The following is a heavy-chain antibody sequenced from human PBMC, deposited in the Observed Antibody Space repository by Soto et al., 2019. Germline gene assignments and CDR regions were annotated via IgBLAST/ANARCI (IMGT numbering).Heavy chain of an antibody. CDR2: IDWDDDK. J-gene: IGHJ6*04. Sequence: SGPTLVNPRQTLTLTCTFSGFSLTTPGMCVSWIRQPPGKALEWLAVIDWDDDKYYSTSLKTRLSISMDTSKNQVVLEITNVAPVVTATYDCAPIPGAGAYYYYPMDLLGKVNTVTV. CDR1: GFSLTTPGMC. CDR3: APIPGAGAYYYYPMDL. D-gene: IGHD3-10*01. V-gene: IGHV2-70*12.